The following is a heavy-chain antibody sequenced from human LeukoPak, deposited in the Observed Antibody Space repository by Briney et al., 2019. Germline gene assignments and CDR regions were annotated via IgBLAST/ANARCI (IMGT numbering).Heavy chain of an antibody. Sequence: SETLSLTCTVSGGSISSYYWSWIRQPPGKGLEWIGYIYYSGSTNYNPSLKSRVTISVDTSKNQFSLKLSSVTAADTAVYYCARARRGGGTTVDYWGQGTLVTVSP. CDR1: GGSISSYY. CDR3: ARARRGGGTTVDY. V-gene: IGHV4-59*01. D-gene: IGHD3-16*01. J-gene: IGHJ4*02. CDR2: IYYSGST.